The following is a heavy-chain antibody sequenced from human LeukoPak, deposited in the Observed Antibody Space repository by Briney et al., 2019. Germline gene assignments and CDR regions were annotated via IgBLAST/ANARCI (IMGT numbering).Heavy chain of an antibody. CDR2: ISGTGSNT. D-gene: IGHD5-18*01. CDR3: AKDLLWIPKTTRGDF. Sequence: PGGSLRLSCSASGFTFITYAMIWVRQAPGKGLEWVSGISGTGSNTYYADSVKGRFTISRDNSRNTLSLHMNNLRVEDTAIYYCAKDLLWIPKTTRGDFWGQGTLVTVSS. V-gene: IGHV3-23*01. J-gene: IGHJ4*02. CDR1: GFTFITYA.